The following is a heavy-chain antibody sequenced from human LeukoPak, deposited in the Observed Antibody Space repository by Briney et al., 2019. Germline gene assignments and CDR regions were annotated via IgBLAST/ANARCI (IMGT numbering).Heavy chain of an antibody. J-gene: IGHJ6*03. CDR3: ARAPAPAAGTPRPYYYYYMDV. V-gene: IGHV1-69*06. Sequence: SVKVSCKASGYTFTSYGISWVRQAPGQGLEWMGGIIPIFGTANYAQKFQGRVTTTADKSTSTAYMELSSLRSEDTAVYYCARAPAPAAGTPRPYYYYYMDVWGKGTTVTVSS. CDR2: IIPIFGTA. CDR1: GYTFTSYG. D-gene: IGHD6-13*01.